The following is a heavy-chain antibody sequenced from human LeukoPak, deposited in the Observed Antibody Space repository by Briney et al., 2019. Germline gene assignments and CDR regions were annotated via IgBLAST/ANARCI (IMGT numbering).Heavy chain of an antibody. J-gene: IGHJ4*02. D-gene: IGHD6-19*01. CDR2: LSATVSDGGA. V-gene: IGHV3-23*01. CDR3: AKNRGKGAVSGTGEIDY. CDR1: GFTVSSNY. Sequence: GGSLRLSCAASGFTVSSNYMSWVRQAPGKGLERVSTLSATVSDGGAYYADSVKGRFTISRDNSKNTLHLQMNSLRDEDTAMYYCAKNRGKGAVSGTGEIDYWGQGTLVTVSS.